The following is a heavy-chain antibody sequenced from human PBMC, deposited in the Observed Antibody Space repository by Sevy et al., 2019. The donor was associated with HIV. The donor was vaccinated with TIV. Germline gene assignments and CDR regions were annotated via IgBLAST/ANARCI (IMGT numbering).Heavy chain of an antibody. V-gene: IGHV1-18*01. Sequence: ASVKVSCKASGYTFSGYSISWVRQAPGQGLEWMGWMNTYNGNTKYAQKDQGRVTMTTDTSTSTAYMELRGLRSDDTAVYYCARDTREKSFDYWGQGTLVTVSS. CDR3: ARDTREKSFDY. CDR2: MNTYNGNT. J-gene: IGHJ4*02. CDR1: GYTFSGYS.